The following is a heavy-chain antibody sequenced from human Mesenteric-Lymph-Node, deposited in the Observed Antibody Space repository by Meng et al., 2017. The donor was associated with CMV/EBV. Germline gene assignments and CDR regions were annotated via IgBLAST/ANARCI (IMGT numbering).Heavy chain of an antibody. V-gene: IGHV1-18*01. Sequence: ASVKVSCKASGYTFTSYGITWVRQAPGQGLEWMGWISAYNGNTNYAQKVQGRVTMTTDTSTSTAYMELRSLRSDDTAVYYCARDRGQQLAQYFYYYGVDVWGQGTTDTVSS. CDR1: GYTFTSYG. D-gene: IGHD6-13*01. CDR2: ISAYNGNT. CDR3: ARDRGQQLAQYFYYYGVDV. J-gene: IGHJ6*02.